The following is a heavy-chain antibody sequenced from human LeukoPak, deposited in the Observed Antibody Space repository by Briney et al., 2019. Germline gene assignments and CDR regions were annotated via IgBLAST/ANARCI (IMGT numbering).Heavy chain of an antibody. CDR1: GFTFADYA. CDR2: ISGSGTTI. V-gene: IGHV3-48*03. J-gene: IGHJ4*02. D-gene: IGHD4-17*01. Sequence: PGGSLRLSCTASGFTFADYAMSWVRQAPGKGLEWVSYISGSGTTIYYADSVKGRFTISRDNAKNSLFLQMNSLRAEDTAVYYCARDRSTVTTWVDYWGQGTLVTVSS. CDR3: ARDRSTVTTWVDY.